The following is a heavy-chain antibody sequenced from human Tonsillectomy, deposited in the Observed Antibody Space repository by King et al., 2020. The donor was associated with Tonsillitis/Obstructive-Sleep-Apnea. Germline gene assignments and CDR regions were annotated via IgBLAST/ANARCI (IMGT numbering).Heavy chain of an antibody. D-gene: IGHD2-2*01. J-gene: IGHJ4*02. CDR3: STDRYCSGTSCSPFDY. V-gene: IGHV3-15*01. CDR2: IKSKTDGGTT. CDR1: GFTFSNAW. Sequence: VQLVESGGGLVKPGGSLRLSCAASGFTFSNAWTSWVRQAPGKGLEWVGRIKSKTDGGTTDYAAPVKGRFAISRDDSKNTLYLQMNSLKTEDTAVYYCSTDRYCSGTSCSPFDYWGQGTLVTVSS.